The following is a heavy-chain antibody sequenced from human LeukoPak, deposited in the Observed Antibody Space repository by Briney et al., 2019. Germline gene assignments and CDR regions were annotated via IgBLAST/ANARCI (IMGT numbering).Heavy chain of an antibody. J-gene: IGHJ3*02. Sequence: GGSLRLSCAASGFTFSRSWMTWVRQAPGKGLEFVANINQDGSVKNYVDFVRGRITISRDNAKNSLYLQMNSLRAEDTAVYYCARDPGFSAFDIWGQGTMVTVSS. CDR3: ARDPGFSAFDI. CDR1: GFTFSRSW. V-gene: IGHV3-7*01. D-gene: IGHD6-25*01. CDR2: INQDGSVK.